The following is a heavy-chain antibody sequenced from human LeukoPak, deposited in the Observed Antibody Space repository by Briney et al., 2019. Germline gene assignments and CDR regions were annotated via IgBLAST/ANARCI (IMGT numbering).Heavy chain of an antibody. Sequence: SETLSLPCTVSGGSISSYYWSWIRQPPGEGLEWIGYIYYSGSTNYNPSLKSRVTISVDTSKDQFSLKLSSVTAADAAVYYCARGYCSGGSCYPYYFDYWGQGTLVTVSS. CDR3: ARGYCSGGSCYPYYFDY. CDR1: GGSISSYY. J-gene: IGHJ4*02. V-gene: IGHV4-59*01. D-gene: IGHD2-15*01. CDR2: IYYSGST.